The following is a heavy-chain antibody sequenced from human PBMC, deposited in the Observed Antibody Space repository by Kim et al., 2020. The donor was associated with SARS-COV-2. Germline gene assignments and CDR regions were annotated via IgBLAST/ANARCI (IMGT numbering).Heavy chain of an antibody. D-gene: IGHD3-9*01. V-gene: IGHV7-4-1*02. CDR2: INTNTGNP. CDR1: GYTFTSYA. Sequence: ASVKVSCKASGYTFTSYAMNWVRQAPGQGLEWMGWINTNTGNPTYAQGFTGRFVFSLDTSVSTAYLQISSLKAEDTAVYYCARAGYFDWLLGRYYYYGMDVWGQGTTVTVSS. CDR3: ARAGYFDWLLGRYYYYGMDV. J-gene: IGHJ6*02.